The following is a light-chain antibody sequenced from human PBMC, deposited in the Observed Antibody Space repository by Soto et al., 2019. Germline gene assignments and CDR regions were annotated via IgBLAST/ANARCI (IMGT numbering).Light chain of an antibody. CDR3: SSYAGKGV. V-gene: IGLV2-8*01. J-gene: IGLJ2*01. Sequence: QSALTQPPSASGSPGQSVTISCTGTSSDVGDYNYVSWYQQHPGKAPKLMIYEVNKRPSGVPDRFSGFKSGNTASLTVSGLQTEDEADYYCSSYAGKGVFGGGTKLTVL. CDR1: SSDVGDYNY. CDR2: EVN.